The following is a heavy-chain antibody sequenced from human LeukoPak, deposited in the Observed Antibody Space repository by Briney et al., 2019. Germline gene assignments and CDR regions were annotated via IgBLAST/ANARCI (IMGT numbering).Heavy chain of an antibody. CDR3: ARASGAFDY. V-gene: IGHV4-59*01. CDR1: GGSISSSY. Sequence: KPSETLSLTCTVSGGSISSSYWSWIGQPPGKGLEWIGYIYYSGITNYNPSLKSRVAISLDTSKNQFSLKLNSVTAADTAVYYCARASGAFDYWGQGALVTVSS. J-gene: IGHJ4*02. CDR2: IYYSGIT.